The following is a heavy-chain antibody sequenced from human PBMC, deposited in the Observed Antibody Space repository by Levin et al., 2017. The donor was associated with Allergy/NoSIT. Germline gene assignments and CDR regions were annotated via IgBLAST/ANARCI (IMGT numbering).Heavy chain of an antibody. CDR2: ISSSSDYT. V-gene: IGHV3-11*05. J-gene: IGHJ6*03. D-gene: IGHD7-27*01. CDR3: ARAGSGDPLIRDYYYMDG. Sequence: LGESLKISCAASGFSFNDYYMTWIRQAPGKGLEWVSYISSSSDYTNYADSVKGRFTISRDNAKNSLYLQMNSLRAEDTAMYYCARAGSGDPLIRDYYYMDGWGKGTTVTVSS. CDR1: GFSFNDYY.